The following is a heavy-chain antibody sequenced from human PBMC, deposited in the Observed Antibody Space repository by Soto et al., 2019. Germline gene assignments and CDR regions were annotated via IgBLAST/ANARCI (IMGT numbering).Heavy chain of an antibody. CDR1: GGSISSYY. V-gene: IGHV4-59*12. J-gene: IGHJ6*03. D-gene: IGHD6-13*01. CDR2: IYYSGST. Sequence: SETLSLTCTVSGGSISSYYWSWIRQPPGKGLEWIGYIYYSGSTNYNPSLKSRVTISVDTSKNQFSLKLSSVTAADTAVYYCAREQLVREQNYYYYMDVWAKGTTVTVSS. CDR3: AREQLVREQNYYYYMDV.